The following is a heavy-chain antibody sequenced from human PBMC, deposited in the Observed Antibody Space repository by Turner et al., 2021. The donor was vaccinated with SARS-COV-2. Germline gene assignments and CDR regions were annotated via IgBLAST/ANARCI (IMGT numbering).Heavy chain of an antibody. CDR1: GGSFGGYY. V-gene: IGHV4-34*01. D-gene: IGHD1-26*01. Sequence: QVHLQQWGAGLLKPSDTLSPTCAVYGGSFGGYYWSWIRQPPGKGLEWIGEINHGGSTNYNPSLKSRVTISVDTSKNQFSLKLSSVTAADTAVYYCARGIKGVLMSGSYYYYGMDVWGQGTTVTVSS. CDR2: INHGGST. J-gene: IGHJ6*02. CDR3: ARGIKGVLMSGSYYYYGMDV.